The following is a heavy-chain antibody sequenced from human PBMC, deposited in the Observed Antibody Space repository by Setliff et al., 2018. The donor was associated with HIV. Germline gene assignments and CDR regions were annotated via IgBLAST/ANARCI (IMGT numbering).Heavy chain of an antibody. D-gene: IGHD2-21*01. V-gene: IGHV3-30*04. Sequence: PGGSLRLSCAASGFSFSDSSMSWIRQAPGKGLEWVAVISYDGSTKYCTDGRFTISRDSSKSTLYLQMNSLRAEDTAVYYCAKILFVWGKGTTVTVSS. CDR3: AKILFV. CDR1: GFSFSDSS. J-gene: IGHJ6*04. CDR2: ISYDGSTK.